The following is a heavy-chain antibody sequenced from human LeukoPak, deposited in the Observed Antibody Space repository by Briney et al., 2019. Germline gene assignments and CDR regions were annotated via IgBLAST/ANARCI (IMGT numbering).Heavy chain of an antibody. CDR2: ITSTGGST. CDR1: GFTFSSYG. CDR3: AKDKEYYYGSGSYYYFDS. Sequence: GGSLRLSCAASGFTFSSYGMSWVRQAPGKGLEWVSTITSTGGSTYYTDSVKGRFTISRDNSRNTLYLQLNSLRGEDTAVYYCAKDKEYYYGSGSYYYFDSWGQGTLVTVSS. J-gene: IGHJ4*02. D-gene: IGHD3-10*01. V-gene: IGHV3-23*01.